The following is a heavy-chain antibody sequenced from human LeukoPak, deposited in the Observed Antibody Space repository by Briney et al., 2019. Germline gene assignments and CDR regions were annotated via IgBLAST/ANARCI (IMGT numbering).Heavy chain of an antibody. CDR3: ARGFSSGWYYY. D-gene: IGHD6-19*01. CDR1: AYTFTDYY. Sequence: ASVKVSCKASAYTFTDYYMHWVRQAPGQGLEWMGWINPNGGGTNYAQKFQGRVTMTRDTSISTAYMELSSLRSDDTAVYYCARGFSSGWYYYWGQGTLVTVSS. V-gene: IGHV1-2*02. CDR2: INPNGGGT. J-gene: IGHJ4*02.